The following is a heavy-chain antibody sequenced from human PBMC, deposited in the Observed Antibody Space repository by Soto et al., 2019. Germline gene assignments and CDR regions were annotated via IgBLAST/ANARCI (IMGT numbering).Heavy chain of an antibody. D-gene: IGHD4-17*01. Sequence: QVQLVQSGAEVKKPGASVKVSCKASGYTFTGYYMHWVRQAPGQGLEWMGWINPNSGGTNYAQKFQGWVTMTRDTSISTAYRELSRLRSDDTAVYYCARAVSGSPYGEGFDYWGQGTLVTVSS. J-gene: IGHJ4*02. V-gene: IGHV1-2*04. CDR3: ARAVSGSPYGEGFDY. CDR1: GYTFTGYY. CDR2: INPNSGGT.